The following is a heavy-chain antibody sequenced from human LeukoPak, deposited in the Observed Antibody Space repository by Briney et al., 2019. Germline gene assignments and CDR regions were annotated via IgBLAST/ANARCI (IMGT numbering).Heavy chain of an antibody. D-gene: IGHD2-15*01. CDR2: ISSTSSNI. CDR3: ATGGSYCPAGSCYSGDY. V-gene: IGHV3-21*01. CDR1: GFTFSSYT. J-gene: IGHJ4*02. Sequence: GGSLRLSCAASGFTFSSYTMNWVRQAPGKGLEWVSSISSTSSNIYYADSMKGRFTISRDNAKKSLYLQMNSLRDEDTAVYYCATGGSYCPAGSCYSGDYWGQGTLVTVSS.